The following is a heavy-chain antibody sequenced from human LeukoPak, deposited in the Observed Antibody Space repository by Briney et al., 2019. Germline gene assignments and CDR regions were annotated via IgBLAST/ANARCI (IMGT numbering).Heavy chain of an antibody. V-gene: IGHV4-59*01. J-gene: IGHJ6*03. D-gene: IGHD3-10*01. Sequence: SETLSLTCTVSGGSISSYYWSWVRQPPGKGLEWIGYIYSSGSTNYNPSLKSRVTISVDTSKNQFSLKLSSVTAADTAVYYCARDRVYGSVSYSLDYYYYYMDALLKGTTVTDSS. CDR1: GGSISSYY. CDR3: ARDRVYGSVSYSLDYYYYYMDA. CDR2: IYSSGST.